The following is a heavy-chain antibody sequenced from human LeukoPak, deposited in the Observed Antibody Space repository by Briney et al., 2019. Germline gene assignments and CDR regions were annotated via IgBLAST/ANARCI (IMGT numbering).Heavy chain of an antibody. D-gene: IGHD2-2*02. CDR2: IIPIFGTA. CDR3: ARGYCSSTSCYTGNDY. V-gene: IGHV1-69*01. Sequence: ASVKVSCKASGGTFSSYAISWVRQAPGQGLEWMGGIIPIFGTANYAQKFQGRVTITADESTSTAYMELSSLRSEDTAVYYCARGYCSSTSCYTGNDYWGQGTLVTVSS. J-gene: IGHJ4*02. CDR1: GGTFSSYA.